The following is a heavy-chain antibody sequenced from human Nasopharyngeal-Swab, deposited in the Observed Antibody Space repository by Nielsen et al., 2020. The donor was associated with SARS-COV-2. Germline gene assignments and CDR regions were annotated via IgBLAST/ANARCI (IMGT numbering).Heavy chain of an antibody. CDR3: ASRPGPGTAFDL. CDR1: GFTFSSYA. J-gene: IGHJ5*02. Sequence: GGSLRLSCAASGFTFSSYAMSWVRQAPGKGLEWVSAISGSGGSTYYADSVKGRFTISRDNSKNSLYLQMDSLRVEDTAVYYCASRPGPGTAFDLWGQGTLVTVSS. CDR2: ISGSGGST. D-gene: IGHD1-1*01. V-gene: IGHV3-23*01.